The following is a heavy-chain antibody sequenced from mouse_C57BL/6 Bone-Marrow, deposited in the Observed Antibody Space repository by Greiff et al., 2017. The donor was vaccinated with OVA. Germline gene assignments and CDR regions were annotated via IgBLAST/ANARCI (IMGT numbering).Heavy chain of an antibody. Sequence: VQLVESGAELAKPGASVKLSCKASGYTFTSYWMHWVNQRPGQGLEWIGYINPSSGYTKYNQKFKDKATLTADKSSSTAYMQLSSLTYEDSAVYYCARVTWGWYFDVWGTGTTVTVSA. D-gene: IGHD2-1*01. V-gene: IGHV1-7*01. CDR2: INPSSGYT. J-gene: IGHJ1*03. CDR3: ARVTWGWYFDV. CDR1: GYTFTSYW.